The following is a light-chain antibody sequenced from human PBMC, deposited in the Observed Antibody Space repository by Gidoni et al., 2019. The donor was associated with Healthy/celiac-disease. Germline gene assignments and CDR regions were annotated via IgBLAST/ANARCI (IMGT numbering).Light chain of an antibody. Sequence: HSALTLPASVSAFPGQSITISCTGPSSDVGGYNYVSWYQQHPGKAPKLMIYDVSNRPSGVSNRFSGSKSGNTASLTISGLQAEDEADYYCSSYTSSSTLVVFGGGTKLTVL. J-gene: IGLJ2*01. CDR1: SSDVGGYNY. CDR3: SSYTSSSTLVV. V-gene: IGLV2-14*01. CDR2: DVS.